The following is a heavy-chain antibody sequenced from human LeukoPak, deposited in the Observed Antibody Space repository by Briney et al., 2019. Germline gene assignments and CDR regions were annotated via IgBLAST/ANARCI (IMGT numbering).Heavy chain of an antibody. Sequence: SVKVSCKASGGTFSSYAISWVRQTPGQGLEWMGRIIPIFGTANYAQKFQGRVTITTDESTSTAYMELSSLRSEDTAVYYCARDRLLNGAMVVRGENWFDPWGQGTLVTVSS. CDR2: IIPIFGTA. D-gene: IGHD4-23*01. J-gene: IGHJ5*02. V-gene: IGHV1-69*05. CDR3: ARDRLLNGAMVVRGENWFDP. CDR1: GGTFSSYA.